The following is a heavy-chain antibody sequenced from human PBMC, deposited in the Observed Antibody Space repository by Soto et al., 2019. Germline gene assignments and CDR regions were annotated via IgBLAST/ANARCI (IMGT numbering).Heavy chain of an antibody. D-gene: IGHD6-13*01. CDR1: GFTFSSYS. Sequence: EVQLVESGGGLVKPGGSLRLSCAASGFTFSSYSMNWVRQAPGKGLEWVSSISSSSSYIYYADSVKGRFTISRDNAKNSLYLQMNSLRAEDTAVYYWARGGSSSWSPLGPWGQGTLVTVSS. CDR3: ARGGSSSWSPLGP. V-gene: IGHV3-21*01. J-gene: IGHJ5*02. CDR2: ISSSSSYI.